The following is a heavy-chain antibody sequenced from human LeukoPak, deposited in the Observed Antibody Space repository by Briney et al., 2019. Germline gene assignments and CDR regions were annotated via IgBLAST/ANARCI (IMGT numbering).Heavy chain of an antibody. CDR3: ARDKERITISGVVIPDSDY. D-gene: IGHD3-3*01. Sequence: GGSLRLSCAASGFTFSDYYMSWIRQAPGKGLEWVSYISSSSSYTNYADSVKGRFTISRDNAKNSLYLQMNSLRAGDTAVYYCARDKERITISGVVIPDSDYWGQGTLVTVSS. CDR1: GFTFSDYY. CDR2: ISSSSSYT. J-gene: IGHJ4*02. V-gene: IGHV3-11*06.